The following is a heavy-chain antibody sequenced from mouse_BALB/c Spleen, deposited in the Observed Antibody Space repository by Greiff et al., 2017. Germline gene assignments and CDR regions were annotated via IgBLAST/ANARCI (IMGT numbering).Heavy chain of an antibody. CDR1: GFTFSSYG. V-gene: IGHV5-6*02. J-gene: IGHJ2*01. CDR2: ISSGGSYT. D-gene: IGHD2-14*01. Sequence: DVKLVESGGDLVKPGGSLKLSCAASGFTFSSYGMSWVRQTPDKRLEWVATISSGGSYTYYPDSVKGRFTISRDNAKNTLYLQMSSLKSEDTAMYYCARHVRYDGPPFDYWGQGTTLTVSS. CDR3: ARHVRYDGPPFDY.